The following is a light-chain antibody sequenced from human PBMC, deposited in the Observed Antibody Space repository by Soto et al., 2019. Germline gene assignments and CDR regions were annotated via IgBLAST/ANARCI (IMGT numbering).Light chain of an antibody. Sequence: AIQITEAPASLGGSVGCVWAMTCRASQGIGKDLSWYQQKPGKAPKLLIYATSSLQSGVPSRFSGSGSGRDFTLTISSLQPEDFATYYCLQDYNYPRTFGQGTKVDIK. V-gene: IGKV1-6*02. CDR3: LQDYNYPRT. J-gene: IGKJ1*01. CDR1: QGIGKD. CDR2: ATS.